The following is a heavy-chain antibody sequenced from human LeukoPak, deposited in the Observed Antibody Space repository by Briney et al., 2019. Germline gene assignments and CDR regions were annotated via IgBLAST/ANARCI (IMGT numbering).Heavy chain of an antibody. Sequence: SETLSLTCTVSGGSISSSSYYWGWIRQPPGKGLEWIGSIYYSGSTYYNPSLKSRVTISVDTSKNQFSLKLSSVTAADTAVYYCARHTVVVPAAISGFDPWGQGTLVTVSS. CDR2: IYYSGST. CDR3: ARHTVVVPAAISGFDP. CDR1: GGSISSSSYY. V-gene: IGHV4-39*01. J-gene: IGHJ5*02. D-gene: IGHD2-2*02.